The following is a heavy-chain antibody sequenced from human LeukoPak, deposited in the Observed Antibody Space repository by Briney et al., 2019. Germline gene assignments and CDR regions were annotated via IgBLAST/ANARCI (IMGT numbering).Heavy chain of an antibody. CDR1: GFTPRDYA. J-gene: IGHJ4*02. D-gene: IGHD3-10*01. CDR3: TKGLRSGTYYNIFDY. V-gene: IGHV3-43*02. Sequence: PGGALRLSCADPGFTPRDYAIHWVRQAPGKGLEWVSLSLINNDGHKTYYADSVKGRFTISRDNSRNSLYLQMNSLTIEDTALYFCTKGLRSGTYYNIFDYWSQGTLVTVS. CDR2: INNDGHKT.